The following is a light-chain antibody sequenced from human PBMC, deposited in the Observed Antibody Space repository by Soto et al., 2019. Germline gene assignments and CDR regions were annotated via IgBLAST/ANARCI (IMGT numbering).Light chain of an antibody. CDR1: EILYNF. CDR3: QHRTKWPLT. V-gene: IGKV3-11*01. CDR2: DAF. J-gene: IGKJ4*01. Sequence: DIVLTQAPATLSLSPGERATLSCRASEILYNFLAWSQLRPGQVPRLLISDAFNRATGVPARFSGSGSGTDCTITIDNVEPEESAVYFCQHRTKWPLTFGGGTKVDI.